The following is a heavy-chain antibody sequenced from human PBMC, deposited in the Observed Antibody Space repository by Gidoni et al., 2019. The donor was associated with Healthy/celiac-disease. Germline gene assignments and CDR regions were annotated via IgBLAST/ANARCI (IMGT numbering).Heavy chain of an antibody. CDR2: IKSKTDGGTT. V-gene: IGHV3-15*01. J-gene: IGHJ4*02. D-gene: IGHD3-22*01. CDR1: GFTFSNAW. Sequence: EVQLVETGGGLVKPGGSLRLSCAASGFTFSNAWMSWVRQAPGKGLEWVGRIKSKTDGGTTDYAAPVKGRFTISRDDSKNTLYLQMNSLKTEDTAVYYCTTDGPYYYDSSGYPPFDYWGQGTLVTVSS. CDR3: TTDGPYYYDSSGYPPFDY.